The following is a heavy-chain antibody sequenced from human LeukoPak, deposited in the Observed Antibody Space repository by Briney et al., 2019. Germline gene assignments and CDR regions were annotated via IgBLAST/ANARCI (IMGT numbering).Heavy chain of an antibody. CDR3: ARSAARLRYYYAMDV. V-gene: IGHV3-53*04. CDR1: GLTLSNYI. CDR2: IYSGYSGFTT. Sequence: GGSLRLSCVASGLTLSNYIVNWVRQAPGKGLEWVSVIYSGYSGFTTYYPASVKGPFTISRHNSKNTLYLQMSSLRAEDTAVYFCARSAARLRYYYAMDVWGQGTTVTVCS. D-gene: IGHD6-6*01. J-gene: IGHJ6*02.